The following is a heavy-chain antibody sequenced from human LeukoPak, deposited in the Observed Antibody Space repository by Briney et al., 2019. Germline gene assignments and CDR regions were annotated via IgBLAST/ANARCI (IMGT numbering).Heavy chain of an antibody. V-gene: IGHV4-34*01. CDR2: INHSGST. D-gene: IGHD2-2*02. Sequence: PSETLSLTCAVYGGSFSGYYWSWIRQPPGKGLEWIGEINHSGSTNYNPSLKSRVTISVDTSKNQFSLKLSSVTAADTAVYYCARDMGYCSSTSCYMYYFDYWGQGTLVTVSS. CDR3: ARDMGYCSSTSCYMYYFDY. J-gene: IGHJ4*02. CDR1: GGSFSGYY.